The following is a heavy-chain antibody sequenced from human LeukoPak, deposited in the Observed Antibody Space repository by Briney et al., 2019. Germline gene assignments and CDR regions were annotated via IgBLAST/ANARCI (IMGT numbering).Heavy chain of an antibody. V-gene: IGHV3-7*03. CDR3: ARDRGDVWSPLDI. CDR1: GFTFSSYW. Sequence: GGSLRLSCAGSGFTFSSYWMSWVRQAPGKGLEWVANIKQDGSEKYYVGSVKGRFTISRDNAKNSLYLQMNSLRAEDTAVYYCARDRGDVWSPLDIWGQGTMVTVSS. J-gene: IGHJ3*02. CDR2: IKQDGSEK. D-gene: IGHD2-8*02.